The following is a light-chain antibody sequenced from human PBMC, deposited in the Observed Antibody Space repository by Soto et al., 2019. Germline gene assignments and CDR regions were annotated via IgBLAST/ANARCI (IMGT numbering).Light chain of an antibody. CDR3: QKYGSSHPVT. CDR1: QSVRSSY. V-gene: IGKV3-20*01. CDR2: GAS. Sequence: EIGLTQSQGTLSLSPGERATLSCRATQSVRSSYLAWYQQNPGQATRLLISGASSRDTGIPDRFSGSGSGTDFTLNISRLEPEDFAVYYCQKYGSSHPVTFGQGTRLEIK. J-gene: IGKJ5*01.